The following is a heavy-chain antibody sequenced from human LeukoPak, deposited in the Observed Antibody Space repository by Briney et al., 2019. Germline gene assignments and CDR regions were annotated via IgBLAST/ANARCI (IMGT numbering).Heavy chain of an antibody. Sequence: PGGSLRLSCAASGFTFTSYAMTWVRQAPGKGLEWVSGISASGGSTYYADSVKGRFTISRDNSKNTLYLQMNSLRAEDTAVYYCAKISGYSSGWTEDYWGQGTLVTVSS. D-gene: IGHD6-19*01. CDR2: ISASGGST. CDR1: GFTFTSYA. J-gene: IGHJ4*02. CDR3: AKISGYSSGWTEDY. V-gene: IGHV3-23*01.